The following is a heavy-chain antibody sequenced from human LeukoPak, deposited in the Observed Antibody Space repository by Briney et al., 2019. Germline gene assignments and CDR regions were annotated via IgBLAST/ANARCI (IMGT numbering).Heavy chain of an antibody. J-gene: IGHJ4*02. CDR2: INHSGST. CDR3: ARHGIQLWFRSYYFDY. CDR1: GGSFSGYY. V-gene: IGHV4-34*01. Sequence: KASETLSLTCAVYGGSFSGYYWSWIRQPPGKGLERIGEINHSGSTNYNPSLKSRVTISVDTSKNQFSLKLSSVTAADTAVYYCARHGIQLWFRSYYFDYWGQGTLVTVSS. D-gene: IGHD5-18*01.